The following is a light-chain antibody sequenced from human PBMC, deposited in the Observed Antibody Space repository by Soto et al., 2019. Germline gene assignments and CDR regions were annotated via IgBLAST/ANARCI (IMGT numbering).Light chain of an antibody. Sequence: QSALAQPASVSGSPGQSITISCTGTSSDVGGYNYVSWYQQHPGKAPKLMIYEVSNRPSGVSNRFSGSKSGNTASLTISGLQAEDEADYYCSSYTSSSTLGVFXNGTKLTVL. J-gene: IGLJ1*01. CDR1: SSDVGGYNY. V-gene: IGLV2-14*01. CDR2: EVS. CDR3: SSYTSSSTLGV.